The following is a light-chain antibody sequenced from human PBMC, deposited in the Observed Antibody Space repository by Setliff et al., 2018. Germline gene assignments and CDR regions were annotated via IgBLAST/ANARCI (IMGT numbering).Light chain of an antibody. Sequence: QSALTQPPSASGSPGQSVTISCTGTSNDIFSYNYVSWYQQHPGKAPQLLIYKVSKRPSGVPDRFSGSKSGNTASLTVSGLQAEDEADYYCSTYEGTNNFVFGTGTKVTVL. CDR1: SNDIFSYNY. CDR2: KVS. CDR3: STYEGTNNFV. J-gene: IGLJ1*01. V-gene: IGLV2-8*01.